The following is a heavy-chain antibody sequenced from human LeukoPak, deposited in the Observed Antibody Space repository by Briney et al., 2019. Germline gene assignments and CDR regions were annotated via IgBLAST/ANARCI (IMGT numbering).Heavy chain of an antibody. CDR2: ISWNSGNI. Sequence: GGSLRLSCAASGFTFDDYAMHWVRQPPGKGLEWVSGISWNSGNIGYADSVKGRFTISRDNAKNSMYLQMNSLRAEDTAVYYCAGELIGLSFDYWGQGTLVTVSS. V-gene: IGHV3-9*01. D-gene: IGHD3-10*01. CDR1: GFTFDDYA. CDR3: AGELIGLSFDY. J-gene: IGHJ4*02.